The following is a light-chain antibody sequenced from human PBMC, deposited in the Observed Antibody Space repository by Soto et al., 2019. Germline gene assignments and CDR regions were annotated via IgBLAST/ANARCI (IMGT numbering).Light chain of an antibody. CDR3: QQYGSSLWT. CDR1: QSISSW. CDR2: DAS. V-gene: IGKV1-5*01. Sequence: DIQMTQSPSTLSASVGDRFTITWRASQSISSWLAWFQQKPGKAPKLLMYDASSLESGVPSRFSGSGSGTDFTLTISRLEPEDFAVYYCQQYGSSLWTFGQGTKVDIK. J-gene: IGKJ1*01.